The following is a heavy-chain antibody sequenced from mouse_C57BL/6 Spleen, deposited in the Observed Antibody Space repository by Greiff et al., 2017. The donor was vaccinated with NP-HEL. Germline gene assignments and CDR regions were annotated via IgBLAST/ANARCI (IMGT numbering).Heavy chain of an antibody. D-gene: IGHD1-1*01. CDR3: ARRSGSSWNYYAMDY. J-gene: IGHJ4*01. Sequence: VQLQQSGAELARPGASVKLSCKASGYTFTSYGISWVKQRTGQGLEWIGEIYPRSGNTYYNEKFKGKATLTADKSSSTAYMELRSLTSEDSAVYFCARRSGSSWNYYAMDYWGQGTSVTVSS. V-gene: IGHV1-81*01. CDR2: IYPRSGNT. CDR1: GYTFTSYG.